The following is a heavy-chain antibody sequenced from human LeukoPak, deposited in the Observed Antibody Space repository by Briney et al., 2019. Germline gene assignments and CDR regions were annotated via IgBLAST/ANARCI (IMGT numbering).Heavy chain of an antibody. Sequence: PGGSLRLSCAASGFTFSSYNMNWVRQAPGEGLEWVSSISSSSDYTHYADSVKGRFTISRDNAKNSLFLQMNSLRAEDTAVYYCARGGGVTGTTIQYWGQGTLVTVSS. CDR2: ISSSSDYT. V-gene: IGHV3-21*01. J-gene: IGHJ4*02. D-gene: IGHD1-7*01. CDR1: GFTFSSYN. CDR3: ARGGGVTGTTIQY.